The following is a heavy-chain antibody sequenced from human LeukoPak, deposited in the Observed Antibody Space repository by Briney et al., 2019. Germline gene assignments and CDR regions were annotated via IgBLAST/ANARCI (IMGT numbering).Heavy chain of an antibody. Sequence: ASVKVSCKASGYTFTSYGISWVRQAPGQGLEWMGWISAYNGNTNYAQKLQGRVTMTTDTSTSTAYMELSSLRSEDTAVYYCARDQSSGYFAENYFDYWGQGTLVTVSS. CDR2: ISAYNGNT. CDR3: ARDQSSGYFAENYFDY. CDR1: GYTFTSYG. J-gene: IGHJ4*02. D-gene: IGHD3-22*01. V-gene: IGHV1-18*01.